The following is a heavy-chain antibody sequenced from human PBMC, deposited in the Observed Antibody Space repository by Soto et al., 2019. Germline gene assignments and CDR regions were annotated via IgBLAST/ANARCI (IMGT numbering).Heavy chain of an antibody. Sequence: GGSLRLSCVTYGLTFTDYWRSWVSQAPGKGLEWVANIKQDESEKNYLDSGKGRFTISRDNAKNSLYLQMNSLRAEDTAVYYCASDRFRGTYYLRGVTYFFEEWGQGAPVTVSS. J-gene: IGHJ4*02. CDR1: GLTFTDYW. D-gene: IGHD1-26*01. CDR3: ASDRFRGTYYLRGVTYFFEE. CDR2: IKQDESEK. V-gene: IGHV3-7*03.